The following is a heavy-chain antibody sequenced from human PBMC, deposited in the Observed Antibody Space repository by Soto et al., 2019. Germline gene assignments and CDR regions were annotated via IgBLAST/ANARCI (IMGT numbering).Heavy chain of an antibody. Sequence: ASVKVSCKASGYTFTSYDINWVRQATGQGLEWMGWMNPNSGNTGYAQKFQGRVTMTRNTSISTAYMELNSLRVEDTAVYYCAKLRYFDWSSYNWFEYWGQGTPVTVSS. CDR2: MNPNSGNT. J-gene: IGHJ5*01. D-gene: IGHD3-9*01. CDR1: GYTFTSYD. V-gene: IGHV1-8*01. CDR3: AKLRYFDWSSYNWFEY.